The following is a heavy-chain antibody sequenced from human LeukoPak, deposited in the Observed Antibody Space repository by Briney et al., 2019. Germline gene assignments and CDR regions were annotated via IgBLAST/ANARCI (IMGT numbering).Heavy chain of an antibody. J-gene: IGHJ4*02. CDR3: ARLSHLLFFDY. CDR1: GYTYTSYY. CDR2: INPSGGST. Sequence: ASVKVSCTASGYTYTSYYMHWVRQAPGQGLEWMGIINPSGGSTSYAQKFQGRVTMTRDTSTSTVYMELSSLRSEDTAVYYCARLSHLLFFDYWGQGTLVTVSS. V-gene: IGHV1-46*01. D-gene: IGHD2-21*02.